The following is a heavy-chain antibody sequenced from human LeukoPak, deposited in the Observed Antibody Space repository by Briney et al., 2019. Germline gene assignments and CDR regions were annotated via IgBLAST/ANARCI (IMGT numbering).Heavy chain of an antibody. Sequence: GRSLRLSCAASGFTFSSYAMHWVRQAPGKGLEWVAVISYDGSNKYYADSVKGRFTISRDNSKNTLYLQMNSLRAEDTAVYYCARGPLRYFDWCPDYWGQGTLVTVSS. J-gene: IGHJ4*02. CDR1: GFTFSSYA. CDR3: ARGPLRYFDWCPDY. V-gene: IGHV3-30-3*01. CDR2: ISYDGSNK. D-gene: IGHD3-9*01.